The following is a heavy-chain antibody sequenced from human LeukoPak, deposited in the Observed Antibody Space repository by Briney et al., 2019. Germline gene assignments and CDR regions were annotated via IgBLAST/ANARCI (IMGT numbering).Heavy chain of an antibody. V-gene: IGHV3-74*01. D-gene: IGHD4-23*01. CDR2: IDRDGSRI. Sequence: GGSLRLSCAVSGFTFSSYWMHWVRQAPGKGLVWVSRIDRDGSRINYADSVKGRFTISRDNGKNTLFLQMNSLRAEDAAVYYCVRGSDYGGPHYWGQGTLVTVSS. CDR3: VRGSDYGGPHY. CDR1: GFTFSSYW. J-gene: IGHJ4*02.